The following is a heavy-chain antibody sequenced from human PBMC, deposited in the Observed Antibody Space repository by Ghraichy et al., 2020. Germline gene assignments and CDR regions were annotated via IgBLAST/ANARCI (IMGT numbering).Heavy chain of an antibody. CDR3: AHREPWGYCSGGSCYRLPYYFDY. CDR1: GFSLSTSGVG. Sequence: SGPTLVKPTQTLTLTCTFSGFSLSTSGVGVGWIRQPPGKALEWLALIYWNDDKRYSPSLKSRLTITKDTSKNQVVLTMTNMDPVDTATYYCAHREPWGYCSGGSCYRLPYYFDYWGQGTLVTVSS. CDR2: IYWNDDK. D-gene: IGHD2-15*01. V-gene: IGHV2-5*01. J-gene: IGHJ4*02.